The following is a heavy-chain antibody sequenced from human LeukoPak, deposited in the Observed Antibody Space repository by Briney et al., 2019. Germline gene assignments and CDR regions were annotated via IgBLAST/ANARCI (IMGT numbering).Heavy chain of an antibody. D-gene: IGHD1-26*01. Sequence: ASVKVSCKASGYTFTSYGITWVRQAPGQGLEWMGWISAYNGNTNYAQKLQGRVTMTTGTSTSTAYMELRSLRSDDTAVYYCARVSEYSGKHDYWGQGTLVTVSS. CDR3: ARVSEYSGKHDY. CDR2: ISAYNGNT. J-gene: IGHJ4*02. CDR1: GYTFTSYG. V-gene: IGHV1-18*01.